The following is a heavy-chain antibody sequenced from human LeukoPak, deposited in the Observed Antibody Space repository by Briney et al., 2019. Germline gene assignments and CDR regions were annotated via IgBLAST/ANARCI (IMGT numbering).Heavy chain of an antibody. CDR3: ARVPSGTHGEYYYYYMDV. J-gene: IGHJ6*03. Sequence: SVKVSCKASGGTFSSYAISWVRQAPGQGLEWMGGIIPIFGTANYAQKFQGRVTITTDGSTSTAYMELSSLRSEDTAVYYCARVPSGTHGEYYYYYMDVWGKGTTVTVSS. D-gene: IGHD1-26*01. V-gene: IGHV1-69*05. CDR1: GGTFSSYA. CDR2: IIPIFGTA.